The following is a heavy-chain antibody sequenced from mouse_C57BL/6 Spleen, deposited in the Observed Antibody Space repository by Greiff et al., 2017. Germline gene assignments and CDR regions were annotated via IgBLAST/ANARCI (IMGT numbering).Heavy chain of an antibody. Sequence: EVQLQQSGPGLVKPSQSLSLTCSVTGYSITSGYYWNWMRQFPGNKLEWMGYISYDGSNNYNPSLKNRISITRDTSKNQFFLKLNSVTTEDTATYYCARERISITTVVAEGYFDVWGTGTTVTVSS. CDR3: ARERISITTVVAEGYFDV. J-gene: IGHJ1*03. CDR1: GYSITSGYY. D-gene: IGHD1-1*01. CDR2: ISYDGSN. V-gene: IGHV3-6*01.